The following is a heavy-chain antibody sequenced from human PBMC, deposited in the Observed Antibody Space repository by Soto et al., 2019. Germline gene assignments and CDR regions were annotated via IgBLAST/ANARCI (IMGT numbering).Heavy chain of an antibody. V-gene: IGHV4-34*01. D-gene: IGHD3-22*01. CDR3: ARDRDSSGNNAFDI. Sequence: SETLSLTCAVYGGSFSGYYWSWIRQPPGKGLEWIGEINHSGSTNYNPSLKSRVTISVDTSKNQFSLKLSSVTAADTAVYYCARDRDSSGNNAFDIWGQGTMVTVSS. CDR1: GGSFSGYY. CDR2: INHSGST. J-gene: IGHJ3*02.